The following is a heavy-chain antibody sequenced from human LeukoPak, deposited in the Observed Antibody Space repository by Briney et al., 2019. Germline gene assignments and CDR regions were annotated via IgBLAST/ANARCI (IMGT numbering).Heavy chain of an antibody. V-gene: IGHV3-21*01. D-gene: IGHD6-19*01. J-gene: IGHJ3*02. CDR3: ARDPYSSGWYKDAFDI. CDR2: ISGSSSYI. CDR1: GFTFSSYS. Sequence: GGSLRLSCAASGFTFSSYSMNWVREAPGKGLEWVSSISGSSSYINYADSVKGRFTISRDNAQNSLFLQLNSLRAEDTAVYYCARDPYSSGWYKDAFDIWGQGTMVTVSS.